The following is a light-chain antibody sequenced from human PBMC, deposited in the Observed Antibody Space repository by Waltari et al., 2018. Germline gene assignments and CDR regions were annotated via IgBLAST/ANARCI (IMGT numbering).Light chain of an antibody. CDR2: DAS. Sequence: EIVLTPSPATPSLSPGERATISCRASQSVSSYLAWYQQKPGQAPRLLIYDASNSATGIPARFSGSGSGTDFTLTISSIVPEDYAVYYCQQRNNWHLFTFGPGTKVDIK. J-gene: IGKJ3*01. V-gene: IGKV3-11*01. CDR3: QQRNNWHLFT. CDR1: QSVSSY.